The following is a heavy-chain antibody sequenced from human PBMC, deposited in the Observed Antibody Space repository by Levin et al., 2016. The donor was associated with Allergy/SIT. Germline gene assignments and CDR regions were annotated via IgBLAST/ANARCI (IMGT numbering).Heavy chain of an antibody. V-gene: IGHV4-34*01. D-gene: IGHD3-22*01. CDR3: ARGNDYYDSSGLYGADYYYYGMDV. CDR2: INHSGST. Sequence: SETLSLTCAVYGGSFSGYYWSWIRQPPGKGLEWIGEINHSGSTNYNPSLKSRVTISVDTSKNQFSLKLSSVTAADTAVYYCARGNDYYDSSGLYGADYYYYGMDVWGQGTTVTVSS. J-gene: IGHJ6*02. CDR1: GGSFSGYY.